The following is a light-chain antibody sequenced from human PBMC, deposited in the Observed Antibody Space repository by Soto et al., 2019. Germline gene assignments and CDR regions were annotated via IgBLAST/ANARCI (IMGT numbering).Light chain of an antibody. CDR1: QSVLFSSNNKSY. Sequence: DIVMTQSPDSLAVSLGERATINCKSSQSVLFSSNNKSYLAWYQQKPGQPPKLLIYWASTRESGVPDRFGGSGSETDFTLTISSLQAEDVAVYYCQQYYGTPLTFGGGTKVEIK. CDR3: QQYYGTPLT. J-gene: IGKJ4*02. V-gene: IGKV4-1*01. CDR2: WAS.